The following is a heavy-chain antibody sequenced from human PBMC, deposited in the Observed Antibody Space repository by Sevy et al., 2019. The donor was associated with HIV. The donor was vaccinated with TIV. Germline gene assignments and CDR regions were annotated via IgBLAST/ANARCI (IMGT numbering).Heavy chain of an antibody. CDR3: ARAVDTAADN. D-gene: IGHD5-18*01. Sequence: ASVKVSCKASGGTFSSYAISWVRQAPGQGLEWMGGIIPIFGTANYAQKFQGRVTITADESTSTAYMELSSLSSEDTAGYYCARAVDTAADNWGQGTLVTVSS. CDR1: GGTFSSYA. J-gene: IGHJ4*02. CDR2: IIPIFGTA. V-gene: IGHV1-69*13.